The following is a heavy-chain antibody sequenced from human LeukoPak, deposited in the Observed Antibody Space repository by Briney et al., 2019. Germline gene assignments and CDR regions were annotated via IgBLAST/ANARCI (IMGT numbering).Heavy chain of an antibody. J-gene: IGHJ4*02. CDR1: GFTFSSFG. D-gene: IGHD6-13*01. V-gene: IGHV3-30*18. CDR2: ISHDGSDK. CDR3: AKDRSSSWTFDY. Sequence: GGSLRLSCAAPGFTFSSFGMHWVRQAPGKGLEWVAVISHDGSDKHYADPVKGRFTISRDNSKNTLYLQMNSLRAEDTAVYYCAKDRSSSWTFDYWGQGTPVTVSS.